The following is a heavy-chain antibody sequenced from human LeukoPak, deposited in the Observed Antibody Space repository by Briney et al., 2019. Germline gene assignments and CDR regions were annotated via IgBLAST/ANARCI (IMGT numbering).Heavy chain of an antibody. CDR3: ARDVDPNYYDSSGYYSSFDY. CDR2: ISAYNGNT. CDR1: GYTVNSYG. V-gene: IGHV1-18*01. Sequence: GASVKVSCKASGYTVNSYGISWVRQAPGQGLEWMGWISAYNGNTNYAQKLQGRVTMTTDTSTSTAYMELRSLRSDDTAVYYCARDVDPNYYDSSGYYSSFDYWGQGTLVTVSS. J-gene: IGHJ4*02. D-gene: IGHD3-22*01.